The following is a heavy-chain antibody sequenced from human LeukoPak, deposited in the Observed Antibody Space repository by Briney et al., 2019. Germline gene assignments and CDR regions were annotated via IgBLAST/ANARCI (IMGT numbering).Heavy chain of an antibody. CDR2: INPNSGGT. Sequence: ASVKVSCKASGYTFTGYYMHWVRQAPGQGLEWMGWINPNSGGTNYAQKFQGRVTMTRDTSISTAYMELSRLRSDDTAVYYCARGTYDFCSGRNAFDIWGQGTMVTVSS. D-gene: IGHD3-3*01. CDR1: GYTFTGYY. J-gene: IGHJ3*02. V-gene: IGHV1-2*02. CDR3: ARGTYDFCSGRNAFDI.